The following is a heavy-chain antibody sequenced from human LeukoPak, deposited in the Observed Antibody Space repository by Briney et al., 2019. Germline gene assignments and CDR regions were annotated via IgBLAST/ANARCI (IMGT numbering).Heavy chain of an antibody. CDR3: AREGPLSGSYYYYFDY. J-gene: IGHJ4*02. CDR2: TYYRSKWYN. Sequence: SQTLSLTCAISGDSVSSNSAAWNWIRQSPSRGLEWLGRTYYRSKWYNDYAVSVKSRITINPDTSKNQFSLQLNSVTPEDTAVYYCAREGPLSGSYYYYFDYWGQGTLVTVSS. CDR1: GDSVSSNSAA. V-gene: IGHV6-1*01. D-gene: IGHD1-26*01.